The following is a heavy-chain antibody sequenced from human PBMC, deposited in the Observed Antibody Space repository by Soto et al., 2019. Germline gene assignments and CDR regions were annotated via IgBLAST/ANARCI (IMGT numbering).Heavy chain of an antibody. D-gene: IGHD4-17*01. V-gene: IGHV4-4*07. J-gene: IGHJ4*02. CDR2: IHSSGNV. Sequence: TSETLSLTCSVSGASVSSYYWSWFRQPVGKGLEWIGRIHSSGNVNYNPSLESRVTMSLDTSKNQFSLRSLRSDDTAVYYCARDWADYGDCYYWGQGTLVTVSS. CDR1: GASVSSYY. CDR3: ARDWADYGDCYY.